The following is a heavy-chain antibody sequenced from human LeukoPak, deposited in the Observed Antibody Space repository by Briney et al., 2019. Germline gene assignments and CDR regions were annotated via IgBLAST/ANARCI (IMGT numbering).Heavy chain of an antibody. Sequence: ASVKVSCKASGYTFTSYDINWVRQATGQGLEWMGWMNPNSGNTGYAQKFQGRVTITRNTSISTAYMELSSLRSEDTAVYYCARGNYDFWSGYTPDYYYYYMDVWGKGTTVTVSS. CDR1: GYTFTSYD. D-gene: IGHD3-3*01. J-gene: IGHJ6*03. CDR3: ARGNYDFWSGYTPDYYYYYMDV. V-gene: IGHV1-8*01. CDR2: MNPNSGNT.